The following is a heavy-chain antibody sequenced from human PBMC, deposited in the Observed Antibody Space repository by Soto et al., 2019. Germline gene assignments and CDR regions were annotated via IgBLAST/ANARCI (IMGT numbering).Heavy chain of an antibody. V-gene: IGHV1-18*01. CDR2: ISAYNGNT. D-gene: IGHD2-8*01. Sequence: ASVKVSCKASGYTFTSCGISWVRQAPGQGLEWMGWISAYNGNTNYAQKLQGRVTMTTDTSTSTAYMELRSLRSDDTAVYYCAREGSIVLMVYATNYYYYGMDVWGQGTTVTVSS. CDR3: AREGSIVLMVYATNYYYYGMDV. CDR1: GYTFTSCG. J-gene: IGHJ6*02.